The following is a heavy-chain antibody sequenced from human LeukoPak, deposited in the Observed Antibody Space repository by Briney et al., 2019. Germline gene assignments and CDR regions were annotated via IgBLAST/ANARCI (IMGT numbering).Heavy chain of an antibody. CDR2: INHSGTT. J-gene: IGHJ4*02. D-gene: IGHD5-12*01. CDR3: ATSGYAGWANNY. CDR1: GVSLSGYY. Sequence: SETLSLTCAVYGVSLSGYYWTWIRQPPGKGLEWIGEINHSGTTNYNPSLKSRVTISVDTSKNQFSLKLSSVTAADTAVYYCATSGYAGWANNYWGQGTLVTVSS. V-gene: IGHV4-34*01.